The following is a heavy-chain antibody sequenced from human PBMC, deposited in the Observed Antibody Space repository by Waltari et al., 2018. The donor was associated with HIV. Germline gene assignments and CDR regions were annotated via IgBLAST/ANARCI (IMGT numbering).Heavy chain of an antibody. CDR3: ARAEDSPHFDY. J-gene: IGHJ4*02. Sequence: QVQLVESGGGLVKHGGFLRHSCAASGFPFSDSSFLGIRQDPGKGLEWFSDISSSGSTIYYADSVKGRFTISRDNAKNSMYLQMNSLRAEDTAVYYCARAEDSPHFDYWGQGTLVTVSS. D-gene: IGHD3-22*01. V-gene: IGHV3-11*01. CDR1: GFPFSDSS. CDR2: ISSSGSTI.